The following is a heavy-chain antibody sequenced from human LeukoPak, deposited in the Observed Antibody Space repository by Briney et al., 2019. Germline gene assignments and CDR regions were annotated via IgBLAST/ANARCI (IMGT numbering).Heavy chain of an antibody. CDR3: ASALGSMIVVRTTNWYFDL. Sequence: GGSLRLSCAASAFTFSNYWMSWVRQAPGKGLEWVANINQDGSEIYYVDSVKGRFTISRDNAKNSLYLQINSVRADDTAVCYCASALGSMIVVRTTNWYFDLWGRGTLVTVSS. CDR1: AFTFSNYW. CDR2: INQDGSEI. J-gene: IGHJ2*01. D-gene: IGHD3-22*01. V-gene: IGHV3-7*01.